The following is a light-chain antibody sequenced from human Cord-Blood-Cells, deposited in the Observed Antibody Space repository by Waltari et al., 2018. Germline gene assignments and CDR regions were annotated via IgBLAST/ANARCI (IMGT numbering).Light chain of an antibody. CDR1: QSVLCSSNNKNY. V-gene: IGKV4-1*01. CDR2: WAC. J-gene: IGKJ3*01. CDR3: QQYYSTPFT. Sequence: DIVMTQSRVSLAVSLGEWATMNCKSSQSVLCSSNNKNYLAWYQQKPGQPPKLLIYWACTLESGVPDRFSGSGSGTDLTHTISSLQAEDVAVYYCQQYYSTPFTFGPGTTVDSK.